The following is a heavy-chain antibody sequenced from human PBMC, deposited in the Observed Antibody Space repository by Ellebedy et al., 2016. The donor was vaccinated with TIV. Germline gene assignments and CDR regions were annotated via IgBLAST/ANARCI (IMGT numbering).Heavy chain of an antibody. D-gene: IGHD3-10*01. CDR1: GFTFSSYA. J-gene: IGHJ4*02. Sequence: GESLKISXAASGFTFSSYAMSWVRQAPGKGLEWVSAISGSGGSTYYADSVKGRFTISRDNSKNTLYLQMNSLRAEDTAVYYCAKGGYYYGSGSTPDYWGQGTLVTVSS. CDR3: AKGGYYYGSGSTPDY. CDR2: ISGSGGST. V-gene: IGHV3-23*01.